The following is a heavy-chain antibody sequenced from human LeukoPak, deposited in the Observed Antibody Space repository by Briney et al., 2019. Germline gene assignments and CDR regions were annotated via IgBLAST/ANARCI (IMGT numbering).Heavy chain of an antibody. Sequence: SGGSLRLSCAASGFTFSIYSMHWVRQSPGKGLEWVSYLSSSSSTIYYADSVKGRFTISRDNAKNSLYLQMNSMRAEDTAVYYCARDQEQYIIAVAGTTFDYRGQGTLVTVSS. D-gene: IGHD6-19*01. CDR2: LSSSSSTI. J-gene: IGHJ4*02. CDR3: ARDQEQYIIAVAGTTFDY. V-gene: IGHV3-48*04. CDR1: GFTFSIYS.